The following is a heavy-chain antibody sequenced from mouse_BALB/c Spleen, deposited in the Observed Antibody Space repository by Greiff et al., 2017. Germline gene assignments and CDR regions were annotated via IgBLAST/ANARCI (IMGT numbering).Heavy chain of an antibody. V-gene: IGHV2-9*02. J-gene: IGHJ3*01. Sequence: VKVVESGPGLVAPSQSLSITCTVSGFSLTSYGVHWVRQPPGKGLEWLGVIWAGGSTNYNSALMSRLSISKDNSKSQVFLKMNSLQTDDTAMYYCARDNDGFPLAYWGQGTLVTVSA. CDR2: IWAGGST. CDR1: GFSLTSYG. D-gene: IGHD2-3*01. CDR3: ARDNDGFPLAY.